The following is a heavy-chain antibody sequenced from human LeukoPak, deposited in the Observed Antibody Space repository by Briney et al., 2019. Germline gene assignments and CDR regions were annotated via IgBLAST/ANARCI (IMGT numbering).Heavy chain of an antibody. CDR2: ISRSGSTI. CDR1: GFTFSSYE. V-gene: IGHV3-48*03. J-gene: IGHJ4*02. CDR3: ARASEDSRGHYHGFDS. D-gene: IGHD3-22*01. Sequence: QTGGSLRLSCAASGFTFSSYEMNWVRQAPGKGLEWVSYISRSGSTIYYADSLKGRFTISRDNAKYSLYLQINRLRAEDTAVYYCARASEDSRGHYHGFDSWGQGTLVTVSS.